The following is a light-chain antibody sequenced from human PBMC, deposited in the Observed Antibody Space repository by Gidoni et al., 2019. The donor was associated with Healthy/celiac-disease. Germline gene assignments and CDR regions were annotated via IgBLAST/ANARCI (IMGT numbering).Light chain of an antibody. CDR3: AACDDSLNGWV. V-gene: IGLV1-44*01. Sequence: QSVLTQPPSASGTPGQRVTISCSVSRSNIGSTTVNWYQQLPGTAPTLLIYSNNQRPSGVPDRFSGSKSGTSSSLAICWLQSEAEADYYCAACDDSLNGWVFGGGTKLTVL. J-gene: IGLJ3*02. CDR1: RSNIGSTT. CDR2: SNN.